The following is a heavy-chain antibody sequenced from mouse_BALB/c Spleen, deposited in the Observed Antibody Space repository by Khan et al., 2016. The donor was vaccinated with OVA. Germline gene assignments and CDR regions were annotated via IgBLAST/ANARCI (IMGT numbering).Heavy chain of an antibody. CDR2: IDPANGNT. J-gene: IGHJ4*01. CDR3: SRSMFRYPMDY. CDR1: GFNIKDTY. V-gene: IGHV14-3*02. Sequence: VQLQQSGAELVRPGASVKLSCTVAGFNIKDTYMHWVKQGPEQGLEWIGRIDPANGNTKYDPTFQGKATLTADTSSNTAYLQLSSLTSEDTAVYYCSRSMFRYPMDYWGQGPPVTVSS.